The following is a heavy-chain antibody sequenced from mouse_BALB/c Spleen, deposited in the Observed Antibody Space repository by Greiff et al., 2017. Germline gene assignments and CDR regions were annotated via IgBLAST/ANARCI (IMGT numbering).Heavy chain of an antibody. Sequence: QVQLQQPGAELVKPGASVKLSCKASGYTFTSYWMHWVKQRPGQGLEWIGEINPSNGRTNYNEKFKSKATLTVDKSSSTAYMQLSSLTSEDSAVYYCALLAGRYGYFDYWGKGTTRTVAS. CDR3: ALLAGRYGYFDY. J-gene: IGHJ2*01. V-gene: IGHV1S81*02. CDR2: INPSNGRT. CDR1: GYTFTSYW. D-gene: IGHD2-14*01.